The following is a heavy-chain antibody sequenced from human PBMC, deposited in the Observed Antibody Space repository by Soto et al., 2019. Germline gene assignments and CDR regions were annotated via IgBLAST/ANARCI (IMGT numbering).Heavy chain of an antibody. Sequence: QLQLQESGPGLVKPSETLSLTCTVSGGSISSSSYYWGWIRQPPGKGLEWIGSIYYSGSTYYNPSRRRRVTISVDTSKNPFPLKLSSGAAADTAVYYCWHCSWFGELPHPGDYWGQGTLVTVSS. CDR3: WHCSWFGELPHPGDY. V-gene: IGHV4-39*01. CDR1: GGSISSSSYY. D-gene: IGHD3-10*01. CDR2: IYYSGST. J-gene: IGHJ4*02.